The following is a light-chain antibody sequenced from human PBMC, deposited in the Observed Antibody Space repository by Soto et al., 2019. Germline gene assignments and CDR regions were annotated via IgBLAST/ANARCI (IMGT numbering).Light chain of an antibody. Sequence: QSALTQPPSASGSPGQSVTISCTGTSSDVGGYNYVSWYKQHPGKAPKFMSYEVSKRPSGVPDRFSGSKSGNTASLTVSGLQAEDEADYYCSSYAGSNNHVVFGGGTKLTVL. V-gene: IGLV2-8*01. CDR3: SSYAGSNNHVV. CDR2: EVS. J-gene: IGLJ2*01. CDR1: SSDVGGYNY.